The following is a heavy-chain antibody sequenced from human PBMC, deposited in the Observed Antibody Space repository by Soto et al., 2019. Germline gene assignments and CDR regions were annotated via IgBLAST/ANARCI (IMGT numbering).Heavy chain of an antibody. Sequence: PSETLSLTCTVSGDSVSSDNYFWTWIRQPPGKGLEWIAYISYTGDTNYNPSLKSRVTISVEPSTNQFSLKLTSVTAADTAVYFCARIVVGVIADYWGQGTLVTVPQ. CDR3: ARIVVGVIADY. CDR2: ISYTGDT. D-gene: IGHD3-16*01. V-gene: IGHV4-61*01. J-gene: IGHJ4*02. CDR1: GDSVSSDNYF.